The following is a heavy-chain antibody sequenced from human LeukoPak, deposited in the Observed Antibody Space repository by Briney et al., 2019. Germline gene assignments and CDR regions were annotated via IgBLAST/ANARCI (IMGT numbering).Heavy chain of an antibody. CDR3: ARDGRYTYGSNLLDC. CDR2: IYHTGFT. Sequence: SGTLSLTCDVSRDSVSNNTWWTWVRQPPGKGLEWIGEIYHTGFTRYNPSLESRVTMSVDKSKNQFSLSLSSVTAADTAVYFCARDGRYTYGSNLLDCWGQGTLVTVSS. V-gene: IGHV4-4*02. CDR1: RDSVSNNTW. D-gene: IGHD4/OR15-4a*01. J-gene: IGHJ4*02.